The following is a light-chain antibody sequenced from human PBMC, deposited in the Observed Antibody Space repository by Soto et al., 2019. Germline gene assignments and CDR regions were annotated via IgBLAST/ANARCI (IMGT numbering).Light chain of an antibody. V-gene: IGKV1-5*03. CDR1: QSIRSW. CDR3: QQYNSYSRT. J-gene: IGKJ1*01. Sequence: DIQMTQSPSTLPGPVGDRVTITCPASQSIRSWLAWYQQKPGQAPKLLIYKASTLKRGVPSRFSGSRSGTDFTLTISSLQPEDFATYYCQQYNSYSRTFGQGTKVDI. CDR2: KAS.